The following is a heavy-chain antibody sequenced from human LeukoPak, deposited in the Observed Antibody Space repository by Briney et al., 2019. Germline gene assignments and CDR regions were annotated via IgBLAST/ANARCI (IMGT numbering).Heavy chain of an antibody. J-gene: IGHJ4*02. Sequence: GGSLRLSCAASGFAFSTYAASSGRHAPGKGLEWVSAISSSGGTTYYADSVKGRFSISRDNSKNTLYLQMNSLRAEDTAVYYCAKDRNGWPTNFDSWGQGTLVTVSA. V-gene: IGHV3-23*01. CDR3: AKDRNGWPTNFDS. CDR1: GFAFSTYA. CDR2: ISSSGGTT. D-gene: IGHD6-19*01.